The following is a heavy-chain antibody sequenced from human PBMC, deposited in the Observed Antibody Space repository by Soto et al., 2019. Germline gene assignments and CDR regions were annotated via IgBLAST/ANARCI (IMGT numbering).Heavy chain of an antibody. D-gene: IGHD3-16*01. CDR2: IYWNDDK. CDR3: AHTWGLPFDY. V-gene: IGHV2-5*01. CDR1: GFSPRTTGVG. J-gene: IGHJ4*02. Sequence: QITLKESGPPLVEPTQTLTLTCTYSGFSPRTTGVGVGWIRQPPGKALEWLGIIYWNDDKRYSPSLKNRFTLTSDISKSQVVLTMTNMDPVDTATYYCAHTWGLPFDYWGQGTLVIVSS.